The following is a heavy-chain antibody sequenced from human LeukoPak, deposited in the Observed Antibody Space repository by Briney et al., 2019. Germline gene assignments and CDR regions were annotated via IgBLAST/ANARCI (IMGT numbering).Heavy chain of an antibody. D-gene: IGHD3-9*01. CDR2: INHREST. Sequence: SETLSLTCAVSGESFRGYYWSWIRQPPGQGLEWIGEINHRESTKNNPSLKSRVTISVGTSKIQFSLDLKSSTAADTAVYYCARGDILTGYSYWGQGTLVTVSS. V-gene: IGHV4-34*01. J-gene: IGHJ4*02. CDR1: GESFRGYY. CDR3: ARGDILTGYSY.